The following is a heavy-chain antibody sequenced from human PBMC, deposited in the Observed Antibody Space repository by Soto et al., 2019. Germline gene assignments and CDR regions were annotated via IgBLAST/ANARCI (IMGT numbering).Heavy chain of an antibody. D-gene: IGHD2-2*01. CDR3: ARDRCSSTSCYNDAFDI. CDR1: GFTVSSNY. J-gene: IGHJ3*02. Sequence: EVQLVESGGGLVQPGGSLRLSCAASGFTVSSNYMSWVRQAPGEGLEWVSVIYSGGSTYYADSVKGRFTISRHNSKNTLYLQMNSLRAEDTAVYYCARDRCSSTSCYNDAFDIWGQGTMVTVSS. CDR2: IYSGGST. V-gene: IGHV3-53*04.